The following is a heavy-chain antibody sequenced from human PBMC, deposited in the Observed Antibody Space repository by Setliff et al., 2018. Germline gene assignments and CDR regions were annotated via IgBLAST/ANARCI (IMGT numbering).Heavy chain of an antibody. J-gene: IGHJ3*02. V-gene: IGHV1-18*01. Sequence: ASVKVSCKASGYTFTNYGITWVRQAPGQGLEWMGWISAYDGNTKFAQNIQGRVTLTTDTPTSTAYMELRSLRSEDTAVYYCARGGYSYGYDHGFDIWGQGTMVTVSS. CDR3: ARGGYSYGYDHGFDI. CDR2: ISAYDGNT. CDR1: GYTFTNYG. D-gene: IGHD5-18*01.